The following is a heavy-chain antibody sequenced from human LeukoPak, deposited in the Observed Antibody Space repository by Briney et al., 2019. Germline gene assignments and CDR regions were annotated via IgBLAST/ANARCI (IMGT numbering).Heavy chain of an antibody. CDR2: ISYDGSNK. V-gene: IGHV3-30*18. CDR1: GFTFSSYG. J-gene: IGHJ3*02. Sequence: PGGSLRLSCAASGFTFSSYGMHWVRQAPGKGLEWVAVISYDGSNKYYADSVRRRFTISRDNSKNTLYLQMNSLRPEDTAVYYCANVPGLRNAFDIWGQGTMVTVSS. CDR3: ANVPGLRNAFDI. D-gene: IGHD6-6*01.